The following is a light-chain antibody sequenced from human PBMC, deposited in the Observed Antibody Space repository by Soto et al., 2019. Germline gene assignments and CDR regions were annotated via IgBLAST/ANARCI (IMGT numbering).Light chain of an antibody. V-gene: IGKV1-5*01. CDR3: QPYNSYPTWT. CDR1: QSISSW. J-gene: IGKJ1*01. Sequence: DIQMTQSPSTLSASVGDRVTITCRASQSISSWLAWYQQKPGKAPKLLIYDASSLESGVRSRFSGSGAGTEYNLTISSLQPDEFATYYCQPYNSYPTWTLGQGTKVDIK. CDR2: DAS.